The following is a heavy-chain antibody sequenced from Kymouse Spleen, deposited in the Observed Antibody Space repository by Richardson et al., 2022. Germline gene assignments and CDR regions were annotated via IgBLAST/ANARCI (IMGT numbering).Heavy chain of an antibody. D-gene: IGHD1-20*01,IGHD1-7*01,IGHD7-27*02. J-gene: IGHJ4*02. V-gene: IGHV3-9*01. CDR1: GFTFDDYA. Sequence: EVQLVESGGGLVQPGRSLRLSCAASGFTFDDYAMHWVRQAPGKGLEWVSGISWNSGSIGYADSVKGRFTISRDNAKNSLYLQMNSLRAEDTALYYCAKDITGLDYWGQGTLVTVSS. CDR2: ISWNSGSI. CDR3: AKDITGLDY.